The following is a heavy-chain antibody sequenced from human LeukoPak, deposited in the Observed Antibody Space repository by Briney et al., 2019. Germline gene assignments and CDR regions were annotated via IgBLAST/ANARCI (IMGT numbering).Heavy chain of an antibody. D-gene: IGHD6-13*01. J-gene: IGHJ4*02. CDR1: GFTFSSYA. Sequence: PGGSLRLSSAASGFTFSSYAMHWVRQAPGKGLEWVAVISYDGSNKYYADSVKGRFTISRDNAKNSLYLQMNSLRAEDTAVYYCARAHSSSWYLNFDYWGQGTLVTVSS. V-gene: IGHV3-30*04. CDR2: ISYDGSNK. CDR3: ARAHSSSWYLNFDY.